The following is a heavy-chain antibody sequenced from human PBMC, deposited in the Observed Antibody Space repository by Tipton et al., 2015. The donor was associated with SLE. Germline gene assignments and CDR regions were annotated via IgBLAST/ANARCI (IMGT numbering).Heavy chain of an antibody. Sequence: TLSLTCNVSGGSISSRNYYWSWIRQPAGKRLEWIGYIYYTGSSNHNPSLKGRVTMSVDTSKNHFSLKLSSVTAADTAVYYCARHDTNYGRNWFDPWGQGTLVTVSS. D-gene: IGHD2-8*01. CDR3: ARHDTNYGRNWFDP. J-gene: IGHJ5*02. V-gene: IGHV4-61*09. CDR2: IYYTGSS. CDR1: GGSISSRNYY.